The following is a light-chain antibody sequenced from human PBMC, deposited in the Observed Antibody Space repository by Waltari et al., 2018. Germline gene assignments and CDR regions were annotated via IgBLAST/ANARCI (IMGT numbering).Light chain of an antibody. V-gene: IGKV1-39*01. CDR3: LQTSTTPFV. CDR1: QDITTY. CDR2: AAS. J-gene: IGKJ3*01. Sequence: DIQVTQSPSSLSASVVDRVTITCRTSQDITTYLNWYQHRPGKAPQLLIYAASDLQSGVPSRFSGSGSGTDFTLTIDSLQPADFATYYCLQTSTTPFVFGPGTRVDIK.